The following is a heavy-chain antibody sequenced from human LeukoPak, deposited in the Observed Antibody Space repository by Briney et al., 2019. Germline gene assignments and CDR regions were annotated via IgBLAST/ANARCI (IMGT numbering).Heavy chain of an antibody. J-gene: IGHJ4*02. CDR3: ARLVTMVRGAAEPLFDY. V-gene: IGHV4-4*09. CDR2: IYTSGST. CDR1: GGSISSYY. D-gene: IGHD3-10*01. Sequence: SETLSLTCTVSGGSISSYYWSWIRQPPGKGLEWIGYIYTSGSTNYNPSLKSRVTISVDTSKNQFSPKLSSVTAADTAVYYCARLVTMVRGAAEPLFDYWGQGTLVTVSS.